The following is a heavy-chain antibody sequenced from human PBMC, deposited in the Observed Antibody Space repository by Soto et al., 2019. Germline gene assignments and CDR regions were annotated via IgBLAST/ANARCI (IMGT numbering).Heavy chain of an antibody. D-gene: IGHD2-15*01. V-gene: IGHV1-69*13. CDR3: ARDLGGCSAGSCRYNWFDP. CDR1: EGTFSSYA. CDR2: IIPLYGTT. J-gene: IGHJ5*02. Sequence: GASVKVSCKASEGTFSSYAISWVRQAPGQGLEWMGGIIPLYGTTNYAQKFQDRVTITADESTSTAYMEVSSLRSQDTAVYYCARDLGGCSAGSCRYNWFDPWGQGTLVTVSS.